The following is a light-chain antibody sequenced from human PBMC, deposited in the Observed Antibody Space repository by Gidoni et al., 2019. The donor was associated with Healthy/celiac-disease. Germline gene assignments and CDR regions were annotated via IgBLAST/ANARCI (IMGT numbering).Light chain of an antibody. CDR3: QQRSNWPPFT. J-gene: IGKJ5*01. CDR2: DAS. CDR1: QSVSSY. V-gene: IGKV3-11*01. Sequence: ESVLTQSPATLSCSPGERATPSGRASQSVSSYLDWYQQKPGQAPSLLIYDASNRAPGIPASFSGIGSGTDFPLTISRLEPEDFAVYYCQQRSNWPPFTFXXXTRLEIK.